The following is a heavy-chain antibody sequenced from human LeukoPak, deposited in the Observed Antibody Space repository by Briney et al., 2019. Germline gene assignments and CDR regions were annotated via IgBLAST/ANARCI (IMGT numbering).Heavy chain of an antibody. CDR2: IYYSGST. CDR1: GGSISITSYY. J-gene: IGHJ4*02. D-gene: IGHD3-22*01. CDR3: ARLRYYYDSSGYHPFFDY. V-gene: IGHV4-39*01. Sequence: PSETLSLTCTVSGGSISITSYYWGWIRQPPGKGLEWIGNIYYSGSTYYNPSLKSRLTISVDTSKNQFSLKLSSVTAADTAVYYCARLRYYYDSSGYHPFFDYWGQGTLVTVSS.